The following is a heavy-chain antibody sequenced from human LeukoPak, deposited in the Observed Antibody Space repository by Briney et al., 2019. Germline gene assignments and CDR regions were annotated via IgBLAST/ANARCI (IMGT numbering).Heavy chain of an antibody. V-gene: IGHV4-34*01. CDR1: GGSFSGYY. CDR2: INHSGST. CDR3: ASSIVATITSFDY. Sequence: SETLSLTCAVYGGSFSGYYWSWIRQPPGKGLEWIGEINHSGSTNYNPSLKSRVTISVDTSKNQFSLTLSSVTAADTAVYYCASSIVATITSFDYWGQGTLVTVSS. D-gene: IGHD5-12*01. J-gene: IGHJ4*02.